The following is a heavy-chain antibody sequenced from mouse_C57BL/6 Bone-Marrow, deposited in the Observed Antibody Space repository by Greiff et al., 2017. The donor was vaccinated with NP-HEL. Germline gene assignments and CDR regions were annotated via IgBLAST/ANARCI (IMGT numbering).Heavy chain of an antibody. J-gene: IGHJ1*03. D-gene: IGHD2-5*01. CDR1: GFTFSSYG. Sequence: EVKLVESGGDLVKPGGSLKLSCAASGFTFSSYGMSWVRQTPDKRLEWVATISSGGSYTYYPDSVKGRFTISRDNAKNTLYLQMSSLKSEDTAMYYCARRYYSNWNGYFDVWGTGTTVTVSS. CDR3: ARRYYSNWNGYFDV. V-gene: IGHV5-6*02. CDR2: ISSGGSYT.